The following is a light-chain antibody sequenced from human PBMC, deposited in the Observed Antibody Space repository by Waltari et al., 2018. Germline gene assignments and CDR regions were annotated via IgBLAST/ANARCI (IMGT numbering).Light chain of an antibody. CDR3: QTYDGTTIL. Sequence: SYELTQPRSLSVSPGQTAIITWSGEKLEKNYASWYQQRPGQSPVLVIYQDNNRPSVIPERFSGSGSGTTATLTISGTQVGDEADYYCQTYDGTTILFGGGTKLTVL. J-gene: IGLJ2*01. V-gene: IGLV3-1*01. CDR1: KLEKNY. CDR2: QDN.